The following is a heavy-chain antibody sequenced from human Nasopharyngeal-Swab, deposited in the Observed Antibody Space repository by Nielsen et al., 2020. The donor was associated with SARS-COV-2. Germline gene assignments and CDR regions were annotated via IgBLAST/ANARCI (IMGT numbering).Heavy chain of an antibody. CDR2: ISSNGVNT. J-gene: IGHJ3*02. V-gene: IGHV3-64D*08. CDR3: VKRSGGTAPLIGAFDI. CDR1: GFIFSTYD. D-gene: IGHD2-21*01. Sequence: GESLKISCAASGFIFSTYDIYWVRQAPGKGLEYVSAISSNGVNTYYADSVKGRFTISRDNSKNTLYLQMSSLRPEDTAVYYCVKRSGGTAPLIGAFDIWGQGTMVTVSS.